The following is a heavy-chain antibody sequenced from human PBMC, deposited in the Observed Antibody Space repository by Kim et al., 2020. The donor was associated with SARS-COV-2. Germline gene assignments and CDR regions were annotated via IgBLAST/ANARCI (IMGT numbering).Heavy chain of an antibody. D-gene: IGHD1-26*01. J-gene: IGHJ4*02. Sequence: NNNTTLISRLTISVDTSKNQFSLKLSSVTAADTAVYYCARQGVGATLFDYWGQGTLVTVSS. CDR3: ARQGVGATLFDY. V-gene: IGHV4-59*08.